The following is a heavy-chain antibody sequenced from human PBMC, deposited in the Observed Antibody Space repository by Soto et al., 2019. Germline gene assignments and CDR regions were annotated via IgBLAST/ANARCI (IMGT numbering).Heavy chain of an antibody. J-gene: IGHJ4*02. Sequence: EVQLVDSGGGLVQPGGSLRLSCVASGFTLSRHWMSWLRQAPGKGLQWVANIKQGGSEEYYVDSVKGRFTISRDNAKNALYLQMNSLRAEDAAVYYCAREFCSCDGCYRLFDCWGQGTLVTVSS. CDR2: IKQGGSEE. D-gene: IGHD2-15*01. V-gene: IGHV3-7*01. CDR1: GFTLSRHW. CDR3: AREFCSCDGCYRLFDC.